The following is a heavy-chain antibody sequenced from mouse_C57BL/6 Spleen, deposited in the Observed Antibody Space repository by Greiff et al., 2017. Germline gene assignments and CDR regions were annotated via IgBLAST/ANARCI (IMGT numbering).Heavy chain of an antibody. J-gene: IGHJ3*01. CDR1: GYTFTDHS. D-gene: IGHD2-1*01. Sequence: VKLQESDAELVKPGASVKISCKVSGYTFTDHSIHWMKQRPEQGLEWIGYIYPRAGSTKYNEKFKGKATLTADKSSSTAYMQLNSLTSEDSAVYFCARIYGSYPAWFAYWGQGTLVTVSA. CDR3: ARIYGSYPAWFAY. CDR2: IYPRAGST. V-gene: IGHV1-78*01.